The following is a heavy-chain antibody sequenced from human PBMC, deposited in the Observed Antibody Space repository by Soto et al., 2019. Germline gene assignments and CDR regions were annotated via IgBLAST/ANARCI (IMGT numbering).Heavy chain of an antibody. CDR1: GFSLSHARMG. V-gene: IGHV2-26*01. J-gene: IGHJ6*02. CDR2: IFSNDEK. Sequence: SGPTLVNPTETLTLTYTASGFSLSHARMGVSWIRQPPGKALEWLAHIFSNDEKSYITSLKSSLTTSKATSKSQEFLTITNMYPGHTATYYCARIRLYRVASGSSRYGMDDWGQGTTVTVSS. CDR3: ARIRLYRVASGSSRYGMDD. D-gene: IGHD2-2*02.